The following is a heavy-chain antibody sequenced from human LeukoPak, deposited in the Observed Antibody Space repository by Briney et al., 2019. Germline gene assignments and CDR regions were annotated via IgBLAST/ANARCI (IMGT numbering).Heavy chain of an antibody. V-gene: IGHV3-33*01. CDR3: ARDWGYCSSTSCPIDY. Sequence: GGSLRLSCAASGFSFSNHGMHWVRQAPGKRLEWVAVIWDDGNNKRYANSVNGRFTISRDNSENTLYLQMNGLTAEDTAMYYCARDWGYCSSTSCPIDYWGQGTLVTVSS. D-gene: IGHD2-2*01. CDR1: GFSFSNHG. J-gene: IGHJ4*02. CDR2: IWDDGNNK.